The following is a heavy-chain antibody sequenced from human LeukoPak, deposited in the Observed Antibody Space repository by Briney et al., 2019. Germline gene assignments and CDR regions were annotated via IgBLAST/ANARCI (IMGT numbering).Heavy chain of an antibody. Sequence: ASVKVSCKASGGSFSDYAISWVRQAPGQGPEWMGGIIPTFGPANYAQKFQGRVTITTDEFTSTVYMELSSLRSEDTAVYYCGSAISGYSSGYIHYYFYMDVWGKGTTVTVSS. J-gene: IGHJ6*03. D-gene: IGHD5-18*01. V-gene: IGHV1-69*05. CDR1: GGSFSDYA. CDR2: IIPTFGPA. CDR3: GSAISGYSSGYIHYYFYMDV.